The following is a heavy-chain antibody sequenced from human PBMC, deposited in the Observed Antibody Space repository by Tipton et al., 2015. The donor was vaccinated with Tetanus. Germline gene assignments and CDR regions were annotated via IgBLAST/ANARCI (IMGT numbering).Heavy chain of an antibody. CDR1: GFTFSSYW. CDR2: ISGVSTYM. J-gene: IGHJ4*02. V-gene: IGHV3-21*06. D-gene: IGHD3-10*01. Sequence: GSLRLSCAASGFTFSSYWMHWVRQAPGKGLEWVSSISGVSTYMYYTDSVKGRFTISRDNDRNSLDLQMDSLRVEDTAVYYCARKGSGTFLDYWGQGILVTVSS. CDR3: ARKGSGTFLDY.